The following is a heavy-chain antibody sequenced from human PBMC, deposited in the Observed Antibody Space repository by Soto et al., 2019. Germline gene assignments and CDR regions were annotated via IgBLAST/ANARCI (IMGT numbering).Heavy chain of an antibody. J-gene: IGHJ6*02. V-gene: IGHV4-30-4*01. Sequence: SETLSLTCTVSGGSISSGDYYWIWIRQPPGKVLEWIGYIYYSGSTYYNPSLKSRVTISVDTSKNQFSLKLSSVTAADTAVYYCARLEVTGTGGYYYYGMDVWGQGTTVTVSS. CDR1: GGSISSGDYY. D-gene: IGHD3-3*01. CDR3: ARLEVTGTGGYYYYGMDV. CDR2: IYYSGST.